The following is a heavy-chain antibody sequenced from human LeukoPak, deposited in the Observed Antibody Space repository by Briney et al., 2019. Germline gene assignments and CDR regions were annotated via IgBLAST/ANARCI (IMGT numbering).Heavy chain of an antibody. CDR2: LTGSGAST. Sequence: GGSLRLSCTASGFTFKNYAMGWVRQAPGKGLEWVSALTGSGASTYLADSVKGRFTISRDNSKNTLYLQMNSLRVDDTAVYYCARDPPLTQGYGMDVWGQGTTVTVSS. J-gene: IGHJ6*02. CDR3: ARDPPLTQGYGMDV. D-gene: IGHD2-15*01. V-gene: IGHV3-23*01. CDR1: GFTFKNYA.